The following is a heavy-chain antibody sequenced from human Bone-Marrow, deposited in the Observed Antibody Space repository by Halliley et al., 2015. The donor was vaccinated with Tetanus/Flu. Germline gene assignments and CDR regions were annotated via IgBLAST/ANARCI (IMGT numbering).Heavy chain of an antibody. CDR2: IYYSGKT. Sequence: TLSLTCTVSGGSMSSYYWSWIRQPPGKGLEWIAYIYYSGKTNYNPSLKSRVTILIDTSKNQFSLRLSSVTAADTAVYFCASHSRILQSDVWGEGTTVTVSS. CDR1: GGSMSSYY. D-gene: IGHD2-15*01. CDR3: ASHSRILQSDV. V-gene: IGHV4-59*12. J-gene: IGHJ6*04.